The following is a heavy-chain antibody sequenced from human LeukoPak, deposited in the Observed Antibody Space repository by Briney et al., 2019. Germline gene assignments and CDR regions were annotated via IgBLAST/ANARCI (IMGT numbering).Heavy chain of an antibody. V-gene: IGHV1-24*01. CDR3: ATDERGPGGY. Sequence: ASVKVSCKASGYTFTSYDINWVRQATGQGLEWMGGFDPEDGETIYAQKFQGRVTMTEDTSTDTAYMELSSLRSEDTAVYYCATDERGPGGYWGQGTLVTVSS. CDR2: FDPEDGET. D-gene: IGHD1-14*01. CDR1: GYTFTSYD. J-gene: IGHJ4*02.